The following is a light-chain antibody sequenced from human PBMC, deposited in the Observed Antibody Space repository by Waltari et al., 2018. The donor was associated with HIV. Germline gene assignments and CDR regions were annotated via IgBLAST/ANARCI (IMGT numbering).Light chain of an antibody. Sequence: QSVLTQPPSASGTPGQRGTISCSGSSSNIGSNYVYWYQQVPGTAPKLLLYRNNQRPSGVPDRFSGSKSGTSASLAISGLRSEDEADYYCASWDASLSGHYVFGPGTRVTVL. J-gene: IGLJ1*01. CDR1: SSNIGSNY. V-gene: IGLV1-47*01. CDR2: RNN. CDR3: ASWDASLSGHYV.